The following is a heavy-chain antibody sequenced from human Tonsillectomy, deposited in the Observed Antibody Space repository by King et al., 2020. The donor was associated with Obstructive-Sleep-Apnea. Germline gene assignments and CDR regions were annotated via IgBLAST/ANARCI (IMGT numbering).Heavy chain of an antibody. J-gene: IGHJ6*02. CDR2: IYTSGST. Sequence: LQLQESGPGLVKPSETLSLTCSVSGGSMSSFYWSWIRQAAGKGLEWIGRIYTSGSTNYTPSLKSRVTLSVDTSNNQISLKLSSVTAADTAVYYCAREESAYYGAGPMDVWGQGTTVTVSS. CDR1: GGSMSSFY. V-gene: IGHV4-4*07. D-gene: IGHD3-10*01. CDR3: AREESAYYGAGPMDV.